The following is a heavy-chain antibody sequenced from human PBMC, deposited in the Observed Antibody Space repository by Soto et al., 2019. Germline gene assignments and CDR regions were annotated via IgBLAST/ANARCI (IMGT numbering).Heavy chain of an antibody. CDR2: IIPILGIA. CDR3: ARDRGTYGSGSSFDY. CDR1: GGTFSSYT. Sequence: GASVKVSCKASGGTFSSYTISWVRQAPGQGLEWMGRIIPILGIANYAQKFQGRVTITADKSTSTAYMELSSLRSEDTAVYYCARDRGTYGSGSSFDYWGQGTLVTVSS. J-gene: IGHJ4*02. V-gene: IGHV1-69*04. D-gene: IGHD3-10*01.